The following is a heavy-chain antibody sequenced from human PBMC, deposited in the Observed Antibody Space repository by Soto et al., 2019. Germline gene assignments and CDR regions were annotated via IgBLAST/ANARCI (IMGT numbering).Heavy chain of an antibody. J-gene: IGHJ6*02. D-gene: IGHD2-21*01. CDR2: TRNKANSYTT. V-gene: IGHV3-72*01. Sequence: GGSLRLSCAASGFTFSDHYMDWVRQAPGKGLEWVGRTRNKANSYTTEYAASVKGRFTISRDDSKNSLYLQMNSLKTEDTAVYYCARGLKADSILPLYYGMDVWGQGTTVTVSS. CDR3: ARGLKADSILPLYYGMDV. CDR1: GFTFSDHY.